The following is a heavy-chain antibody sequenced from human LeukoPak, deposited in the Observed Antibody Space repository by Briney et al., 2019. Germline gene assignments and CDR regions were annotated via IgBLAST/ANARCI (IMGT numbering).Heavy chain of an antibody. V-gene: IGHV1-2*02. D-gene: IGHD2-21*01. CDR1: GYTLTGYY. CDR3: ARGMAWDIFDYFDY. CDR2: INPNSGGT. J-gene: IGHJ4*02. Sequence: ASVKVSCKASGYTLTGYYMHWVRQAPGQGLEWMGWINPNSGGTNYAQKFQGRVTMTRDTSISTAYMELSSLRSDDTAVYYCARGMAWDIFDYFDYWGQGTPVTVSP.